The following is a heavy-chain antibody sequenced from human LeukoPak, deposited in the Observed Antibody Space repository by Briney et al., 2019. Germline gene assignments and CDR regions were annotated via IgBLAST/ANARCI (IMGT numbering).Heavy chain of an antibody. J-gene: IGHJ6*03. CDR3: ARDGTPIHSDGWVYMDV. V-gene: IGHV3-48*03. CDR1: GFTFSSFE. D-gene: IGHD6-25*01. CDR2: ITSSGSIT. Sequence: GGSLRLSCAASGFTFSSFEMNWVRQAPGKGLERLSYITSSGSITHYADSVEGRFTISRDNAKNSLYLQMNSLRAEDTAVYYCARDGTPIHSDGWVYMDVWGKGTTVTVSS.